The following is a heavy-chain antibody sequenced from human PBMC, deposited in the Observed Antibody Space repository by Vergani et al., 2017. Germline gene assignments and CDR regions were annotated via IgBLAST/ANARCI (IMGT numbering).Heavy chain of an antibody. CDR3: ARVDTQVPATSHVYYMDV. CDR2: IFYSGTT. D-gene: IGHD6-25*01. J-gene: IGHJ6*03. CDR1: GFTFSDYY. Sequence: QVQLVESGGGLVKPGGSLRLSCAASGFTFSDYYMSWIRQRPGKGLEWIGYIFYSGTTYDNPSLRSRLTISVDTSQNQFSLKLRSVTAADTAVYYCARVDTQVPATSHVYYMDVWGKGTTVVVSS. V-gene: IGHV4-31*02.